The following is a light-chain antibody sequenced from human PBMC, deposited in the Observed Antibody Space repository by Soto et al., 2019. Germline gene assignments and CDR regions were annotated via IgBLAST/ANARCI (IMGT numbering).Light chain of an antibody. CDR2: DVS. CDR3: SSYTSSSTYVV. V-gene: IGLV2-14*01. J-gene: IGLJ2*01. CDR1: SSDVGGYNY. Sequence: QSALTQPASVSGSPGQSITISCTGTSSDVGGYNYVSWYHQHPGKAPKLMIYDVSNRPSGVSNRFSGSKSGNTASLTISGLQAEDEADYYCSSYTSSSTYVVFGGGTQLTVL.